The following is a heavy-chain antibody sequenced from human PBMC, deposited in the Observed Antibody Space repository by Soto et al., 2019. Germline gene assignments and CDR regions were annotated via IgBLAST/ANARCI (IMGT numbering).Heavy chain of an antibody. J-gene: IGHJ4*02. V-gene: IGHV3-30*03. Sequence: QVQLVESGGGVVQPGKSLRLSCAASGFTFSSYAMHWARQAPGKGLEWVTVISIRGGDEYYAESVRGRFTISRDDSKNTLYLQMDSLRVEDTAVYYFARGTIVARQHLDYWGKGTLVTVS. CDR2: ISIRGGDE. D-gene: IGHD6-6*01. CDR1: GFTFSSYA. CDR3: ARGTIVARQHLDY.